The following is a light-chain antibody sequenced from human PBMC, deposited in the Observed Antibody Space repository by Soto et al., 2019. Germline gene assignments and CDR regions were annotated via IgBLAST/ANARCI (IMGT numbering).Light chain of an antibody. Sequence: DIQMTQSPSTLSGSVGDRVTITCRASQTISSWLAWYQQKPGKAPKLLIYKASTLKSVVPSRFSGSGSGTDFTLTISRLEPEDFAVYYCQQYGSSGTFGQGTKVDIK. CDR3: QQYGSSGT. J-gene: IGKJ1*01. CDR2: KAS. CDR1: QTISSW. V-gene: IGKV1-5*03.